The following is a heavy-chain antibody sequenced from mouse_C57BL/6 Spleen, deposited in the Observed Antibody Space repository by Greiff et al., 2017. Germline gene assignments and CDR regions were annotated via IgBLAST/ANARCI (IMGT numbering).Heavy chain of an antibody. CDR2: IYPSDSET. Sequence: VQLQQPGAELVRPGSSVKLSCKASGYTFTSYWMDWVKQRPGQGLEWIGNIYPSDSETHYNQKFKDKATLTVDKSSSTAYMQLSSLTSEDSAVYYCARGDYEGFAYWGQGTLVTVSA. D-gene: IGHD1-1*01. V-gene: IGHV1-61*01. CDR1: GYTFTSYW. CDR3: ARGDYEGFAY. J-gene: IGHJ3*01.